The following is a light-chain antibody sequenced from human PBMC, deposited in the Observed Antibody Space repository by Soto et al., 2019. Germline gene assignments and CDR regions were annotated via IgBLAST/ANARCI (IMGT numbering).Light chain of an antibody. CDR1: QSIGIW. V-gene: IGKV1-5*03. CDR2: KAS. CDR3: QQYNDYSWT. J-gene: IGKJ1*01. Sequence: IQMTQSPSTLSASVGDRVAITCRASQSIGIWLAWYQKKPGKAPRFLIYKASPLQPGVPPKFSRSVTRTELTLTLSSLQPYDCATYYCQQYNDYSWTFGQGTKVEIK.